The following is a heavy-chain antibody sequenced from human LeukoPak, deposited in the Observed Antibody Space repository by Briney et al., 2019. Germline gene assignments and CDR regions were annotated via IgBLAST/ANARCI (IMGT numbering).Heavy chain of an antibody. CDR1: GGSIHNNY. Sequence: SETLSLTCTVSGGSIHNNYWSWIRQPPGKGLEWIGSMCSSGKSDYSPSLKNRVTMSIDTSKNQFSLKLTSVTAADTAVYYCALGAAFDIWGQGTMVTVSS. J-gene: IGHJ3*02. V-gene: IGHV4-59*08. CDR3: ALGAAFDI. CDR2: MCSSGKS.